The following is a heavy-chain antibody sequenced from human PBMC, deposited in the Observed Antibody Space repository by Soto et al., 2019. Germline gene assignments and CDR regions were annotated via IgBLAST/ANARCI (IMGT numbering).Heavy chain of an antibody. V-gene: IGHV3-30*03. J-gene: IGHJ4*02. CDR1: GFTFSSYG. CDR3: ASERLAVLRSVLDY. Sequence: RRLSCAASGFTFSSYGMHWVRQAPGKGLEWVALISYDGSNKYYADSVKGRFTISRDNSKNTLYLQMNSLRTEDTAVYYCASERLAVLRSVLDYWGQGTLVTVSS. CDR2: ISYDGSNK. D-gene: IGHD2-8*02.